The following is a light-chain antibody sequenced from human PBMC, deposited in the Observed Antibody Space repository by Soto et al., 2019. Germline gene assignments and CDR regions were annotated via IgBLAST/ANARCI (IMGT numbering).Light chain of an antibody. V-gene: IGKV3-15*01. Sequence: EIMMTQSPATLSVSPGERATLSCRASQSASSNLAWYQQKPGQAPWLLIYAASTSATGIAARFSGSGSGTELTLAIGSLQSEDFGVYYCQQYNKWPLTFGGGTKVEIK. CDR1: QSASSN. J-gene: IGKJ4*01. CDR2: AAS. CDR3: QQYNKWPLT.